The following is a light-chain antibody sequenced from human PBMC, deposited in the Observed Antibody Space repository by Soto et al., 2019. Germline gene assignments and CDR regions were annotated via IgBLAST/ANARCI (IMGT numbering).Light chain of an antibody. Sequence: QSALTQPPSASGSPGQSVPISCTGTSSDVGGYNYVSWYQQHPVKAPKLIIYEVYKRPSGVPDRFSGSKSGNTAALTVSGLQAEDEADYYCSSYVGNNSYVFGTGTKVTVL. J-gene: IGLJ1*01. CDR2: EVY. CDR1: SSDVGGYNY. V-gene: IGLV2-8*01. CDR3: SSYVGNNSYV.